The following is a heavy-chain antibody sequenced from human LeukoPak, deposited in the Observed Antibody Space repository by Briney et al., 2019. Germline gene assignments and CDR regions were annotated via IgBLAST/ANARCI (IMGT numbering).Heavy chain of an antibody. J-gene: IGHJ4*02. CDR1: GGTFSSYA. CDR3: ARADSSSWSFDY. D-gene: IGHD6-13*01. CDR2: IIPILGIA. V-gene: IGHV1-69*04. Sequence: GASVKVSCKASGGTFSSYAISWVRQAPGQGLEWMGRIIPILGIANYAQKFQGRVTITADKSTSTAYMELSSLRSEDTAVYHCARADSSSWSFDYWGQGTLVTVSS.